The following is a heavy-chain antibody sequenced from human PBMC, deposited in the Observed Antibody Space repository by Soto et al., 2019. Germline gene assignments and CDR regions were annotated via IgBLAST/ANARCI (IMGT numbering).Heavy chain of an antibody. CDR3: ARERDDYGGGNYYNRMDF. CDR2: IIPIFGTP. D-gene: IGHD3-10*01. CDR1: GGIFSTYA. Sequence: QVQLVQSGAEVKKPGSSVKVSCTASGGIFSTYAISWLRRAPGQGLEWMGGIIPIFGTPNYAQRFQGRVTITADESKSTAYMELSRLRSEDTAVYYCARERDDYGGGNYYNRMDFWGQGTLVTVSS. V-gene: IGHV1-69*01. J-gene: IGHJ4*02.